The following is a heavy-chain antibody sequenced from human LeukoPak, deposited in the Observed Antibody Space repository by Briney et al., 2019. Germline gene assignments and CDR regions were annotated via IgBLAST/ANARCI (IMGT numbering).Heavy chain of an antibody. V-gene: IGHV3-11*04. CDR3: ARESGGDLGEAFDI. J-gene: IGHJ3*02. CDR2: ISSSGSTI. D-gene: IGHD1-26*01. Sequence: GGSLRLSCAASGFTFSSYAMSWIRQAPGKGLEWVSYISSSGSTIYYADSVKGRFTISRDNAKNSLYLQLNSLRAEDTAVYYCARESGGDLGEAFDIWGQGTMVTVS. CDR1: GFTFSSYA.